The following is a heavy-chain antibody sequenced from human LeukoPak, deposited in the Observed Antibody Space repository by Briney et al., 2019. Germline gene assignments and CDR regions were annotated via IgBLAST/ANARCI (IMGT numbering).Heavy chain of an antibody. CDR2: ISSSSSTI. CDR3: ARDAATSNYYYYYYMDV. Sequence: GGSLRLSCAASGFTFSSYSMSWVRQAPGKGLEWVSYISSSSSTIYYADSVKGRFTISRDNAKNSLYLQMNSLRAEDTAVYYCARDAATSNYYYYYYMDVWGKGTTVTVSS. J-gene: IGHJ6*03. D-gene: IGHD6-25*01. V-gene: IGHV3-48*01. CDR1: GFTFSSYS.